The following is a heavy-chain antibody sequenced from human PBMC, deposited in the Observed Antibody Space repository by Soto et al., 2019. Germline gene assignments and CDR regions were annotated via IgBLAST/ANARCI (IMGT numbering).Heavy chain of an antibody. Sequence: QVQLVESGGGVVQPGRSLRLSCAASGFTFSSYGMHWVRQAPGKGLEWVAVISYDGSNKYYADSVKGRFTISRDNSKTTLYLQMNSLRAEDTAVYYCAKDGDYDILTGYPHHFDYWGQGTLVTVSS. J-gene: IGHJ4*02. CDR2: ISYDGSNK. CDR1: GFTFSSYG. CDR3: AKDGDYDILTGYPHHFDY. V-gene: IGHV3-30*18. D-gene: IGHD3-9*01.